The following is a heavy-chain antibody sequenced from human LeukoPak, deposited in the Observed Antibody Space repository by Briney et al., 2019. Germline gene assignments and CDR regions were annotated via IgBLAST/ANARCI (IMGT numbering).Heavy chain of an antibody. CDR2: VIPIFGTA. CDR3: ARGRYSSSWYEY. J-gene: IGHJ4*02. V-gene: IGHV1-69*05. CDR1: GHTLTTYG. Sequence: GASVKVSCNTSGHTLTTYGFSWVRQAPGQGLEWMGGVIPIFGTANYAQKFQGRVTMTRNTSISTAYMELSSLRSEDTAVYYCARGRYSSSWYEYWGQGTLVTVSS. D-gene: IGHD6-13*01.